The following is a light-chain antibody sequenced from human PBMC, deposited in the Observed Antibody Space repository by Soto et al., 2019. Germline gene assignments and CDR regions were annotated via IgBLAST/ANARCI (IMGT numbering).Light chain of an antibody. J-gene: IGKJ1*01. CDR1: QSVSSGH. CDR3: QQYGHSLWT. V-gene: IGKV3-20*01. CDR2: GAS. Sequence: DIVLTQSPGTLSLSPGERASLSCMASQSVSSGHLAWYQQKPGQAPRLLIYGASSRATGIPDRFSGSGSGTDFTLTISRLEPEDYAVYYCQQYGHSLWTFGQGTKVDNK.